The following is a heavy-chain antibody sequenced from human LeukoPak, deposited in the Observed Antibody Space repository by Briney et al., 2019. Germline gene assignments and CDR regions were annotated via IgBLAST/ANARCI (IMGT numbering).Heavy chain of an antibody. CDR1: GFTFSSYE. CDR3: ARASRGYSYGYGDY. V-gene: IGHV3-48*03. D-gene: IGHD5-18*01. J-gene: IGHJ4*02. CDR2: ISSSGSTI. Sequence: HPGGSPRLSCAASGFTFSSYEMNWVRQAPGKGLEWVSYISSSGSTIYYADSVKGRFTISRDNAKNSLYLQMNSLRAEDTAVYYCARASRGYSYGYGDYWGQGTLVTVSS.